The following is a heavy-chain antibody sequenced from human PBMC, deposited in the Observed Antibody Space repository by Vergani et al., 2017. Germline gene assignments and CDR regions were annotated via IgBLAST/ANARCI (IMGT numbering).Heavy chain of an antibody. Sequence: EVQLLESGGGLVQPGGSLRLSCTASGFIFSTYAMSWVRQAPGKGLEWVSVISASGAPTYYADSVKGRVTIAKDNSKNTLYLQMNSLRVKDTAVYYCARAFGGCDWFDCWGQRSLVTVSS. CDR3: ARAFGGCDWFDC. V-gene: IGHV3-23*01. J-gene: IGHJ5*01. CDR2: ISASGAPT. D-gene: IGHD3-16*01. CDR1: GFIFSTYA.